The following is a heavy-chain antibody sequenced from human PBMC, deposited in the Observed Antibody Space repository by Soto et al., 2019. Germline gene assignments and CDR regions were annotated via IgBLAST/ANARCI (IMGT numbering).Heavy chain of an antibody. CDR3: AKDGGVGSSGWYVYWYFDL. CDR2: ISGSGGST. Sequence: EVQLLESGGGLVQPGGSLRLSCAASGFTFSSYAMSWVRQAPGKGLEWVSAISGSGGSTYYADSVKGRFTISRDNSKNTLYLQMNSLRAEDTAVYYCAKDGGVGSSGWYVYWYFDLWGRGTLVTVSS. CDR1: GFTFSSYA. D-gene: IGHD6-19*01. J-gene: IGHJ2*01. V-gene: IGHV3-23*01.